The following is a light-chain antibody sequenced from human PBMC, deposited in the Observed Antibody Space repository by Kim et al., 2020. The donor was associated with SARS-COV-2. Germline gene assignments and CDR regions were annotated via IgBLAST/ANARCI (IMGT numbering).Light chain of an antibody. Sequence: APGETARIICGGNNIGSKSVHWYQQKPGQAPVLVIYYDSDRPSGIPERFSGSNSGNTATLTISRVEAGDEADYYCQVWDSSSDHRVFGTGTKVTVL. CDR2: YDS. J-gene: IGLJ1*01. V-gene: IGLV3-21*04. CDR1: NIGSKS. CDR3: QVWDSSSDHRV.